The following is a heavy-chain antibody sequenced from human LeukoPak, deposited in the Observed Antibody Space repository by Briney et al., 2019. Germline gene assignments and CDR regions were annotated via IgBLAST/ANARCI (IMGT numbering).Heavy chain of an antibody. CDR2: INQDGSEK. D-gene: IGHD3-22*01. J-gene: IGHJ4*02. CDR3: ARETSSGYSDH. Sequence: PGGSLRLSCAASGFTFSSYWMDWVRQAPGKGLEWVANINQDGSEKYYVDSVEGRFTISRDNAQNSLCLQMNILRAEDTAVYYCARETSSGYSDHWGQGTLVTVSS. CDR1: GFTFSSYW. V-gene: IGHV3-7*05.